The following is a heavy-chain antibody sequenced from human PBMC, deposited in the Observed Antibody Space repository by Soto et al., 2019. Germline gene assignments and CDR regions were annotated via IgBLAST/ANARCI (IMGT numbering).Heavy chain of an antibody. V-gene: IGHV4-30-2*01. D-gene: IGHD3-3*01. CDR3: ARRSVTIFGENWFDP. Sequence: PSETLSLTCAVSGGSISSGGYSWSWIRQPPGKGLEWIGYIYHSGSTYYNPSLKSRVTISVDRSKNQFSLKLSSVTAADTALYYCARRSVTIFGENWFDPWGQGTLVTVSS. J-gene: IGHJ5*02. CDR2: IYHSGST. CDR1: GGSISSGGYS.